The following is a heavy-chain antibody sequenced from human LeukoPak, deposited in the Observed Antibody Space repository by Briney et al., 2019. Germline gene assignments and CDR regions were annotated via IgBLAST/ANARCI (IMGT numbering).Heavy chain of an antibody. V-gene: IGHV3-20*04. CDR1: GFTFDDYG. CDR2: INWNGGST. Sequence: GGSLRLSCAASGFTFDDYGMSWVRQAPGKGLEWVSGINWNGGSTGYADSVKGRFTISRDNPKNSLYLQMNSLRAEDTALYYCARGRSSGYSASFDYWGQGTLVTVSS. CDR3: ARGRSSGYSASFDY. D-gene: IGHD3-22*01. J-gene: IGHJ4*02.